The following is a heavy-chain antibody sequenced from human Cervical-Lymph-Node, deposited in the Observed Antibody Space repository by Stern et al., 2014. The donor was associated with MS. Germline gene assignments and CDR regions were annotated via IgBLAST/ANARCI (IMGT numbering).Heavy chain of an antibody. CDR3: ARGKDGWWSH. V-gene: IGHV3-21*01. CDR2: IISSGRFI. J-gene: IGHJ4*02. Sequence: EVQLVESGGGLVKPGESLRLTCSGSGFTFSAYTMTWVRQAPGKGLEWVSSIISSGRFIHYTDSVKGRFTISRDNANNSVFLQMNSLRTDDTALYYCARGKDGWWSHWGQGILVTVSS. CDR1: GFTFSAYT. D-gene: IGHD2-15*01.